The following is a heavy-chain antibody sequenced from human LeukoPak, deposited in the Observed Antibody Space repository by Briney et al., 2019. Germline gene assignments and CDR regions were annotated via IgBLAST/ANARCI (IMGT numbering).Heavy chain of an antibody. CDR2: TYYRSKWYN. CDR3: ARGLRTYYDFWSGYYAFGY. J-gene: IGHJ4*02. D-gene: IGHD3-3*01. V-gene: IGHV6-1*01. CDR1: GDSVSSNSAA. Sequence: SQTLSLTCANSGDSVSSNSAAWNWIRQSPSRGLEWLGRTYYRSKWYNDYAVSVKSRITINPDTSKNQFSLQLNSVTPEDTAVYYCARGLRTYYDFWSGYYAFGYWGQGTLVTVSS.